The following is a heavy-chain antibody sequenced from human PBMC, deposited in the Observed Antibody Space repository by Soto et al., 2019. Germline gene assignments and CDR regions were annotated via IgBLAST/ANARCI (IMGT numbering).Heavy chain of an antibody. Sequence: PGGSLRLSCAASGFTFSSYGMHWVRQAPGKGLEWVAVIWYDGSNKYYADSVKGRFTISRDNSKNTLYLQMNSLRAEDTAVYYCARDREGGYSYGNDAFDIWGQGTMVTVSS. D-gene: IGHD5-18*01. CDR3: ARDREGGYSYGNDAFDI. CDR2: IWYDGSNK. CDR1: GFTFSSYG. V-gene: IGHV3-33*01. J-gene: IGHJ3*02.